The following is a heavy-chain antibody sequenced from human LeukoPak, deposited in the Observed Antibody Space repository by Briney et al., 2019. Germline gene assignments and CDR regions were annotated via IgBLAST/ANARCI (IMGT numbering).Heavy chain of an antibody. D-gene: IGHD3-9*01. CDR2: IYYSGST. J-gene: IGHJ4*02. CDR3: ARIRYLDPYYIDY. CDR1: GGSISSYY. V-gene: IGHV4-59*01. Sequence: SETLSLTCTVSGGSISSYYWSWIRQPPGKGLEWIGYIYYSGSTNYNPSLKSRVTISVDTSKNQFSLKLSSVTAADTAVYYCARIRYLDPYYIDYWGQGTLVTVSS.